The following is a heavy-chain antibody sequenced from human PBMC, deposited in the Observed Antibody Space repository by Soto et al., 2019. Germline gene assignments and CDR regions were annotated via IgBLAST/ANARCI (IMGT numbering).Heavy chain of an antibody. D-gene: IGHD3-3*01. Sequence: GGSLRLSCAASGFTFSSYAMSWVRQAPGKGLEWVSAISGSGGSTYYPDSVKGRFTISRDNSKNTLYLQMNSLRAEDTAVYYCAKSLRPHYDRNWFDPWGQGTLVTVSS. J-gene: IGHJ5*02. CDR3: AKSLRPHYDRNWFDP. CDR2: ISGSGGST. V-gene: IGHV3-23*01. CDR1: GFTFSSYA.